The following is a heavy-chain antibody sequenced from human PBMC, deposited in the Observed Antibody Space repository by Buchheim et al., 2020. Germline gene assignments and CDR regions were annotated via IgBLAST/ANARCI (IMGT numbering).Heavy chain of an antibody. D-gene: IGHD2-21*01. J-gene: IGHJ4*02. CDR2: IESQTNGGTR. V-gene: IGHV3-15*04. CDR1: GFTFSNVK. Sequence: EVQLVESVGGFVHPGGSLRLSCTTSGFTFSNVKMSWVRQAPGRGLEWVGRIESQTNGGTRGYAAPVKGRFTISRDDSKSTLYWQMNSLQTEDTGMYYCTTDGPDRVISRDWGQGTL. CDR3: TTDGPDRVISRD.